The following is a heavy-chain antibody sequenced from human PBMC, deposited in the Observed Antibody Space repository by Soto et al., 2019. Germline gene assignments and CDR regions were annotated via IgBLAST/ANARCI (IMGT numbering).Heavy chain of an antibody. J-gene: IGHJ6*02. Sequence: ASVKVSCKASGYTFTGYYMHWVRQAPGQGLEWMGWINPNSGGTNYAQKFQGWVTMTRDTSISTAYMELSRLRSDDTAVYYCARGGGPPKSKYSFKYYYYYYGMDVWGQGTTVTVSS. CDR2: INPNSGGT. CDR1: GYTFTGYY. V-gene: IGHV1-2*04. D-gene: IGHD5-18*01. CDR3: ARGGGPPKSKYSFKYYYYYYGMDV.